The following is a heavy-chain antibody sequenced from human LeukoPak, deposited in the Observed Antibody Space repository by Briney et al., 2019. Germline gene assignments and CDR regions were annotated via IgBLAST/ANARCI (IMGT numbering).Heavy chain of an antibody. CDR3: ATAERILYGDNPYRRWDAFDI. V-gene: IGHV3-15*01. D-gene: IGHD4-23*01. CDR2: IRSKSTGGTT. Sequence: PGGSLRLSCAASGFTFSNAWMSWVRQAPGKGLEWVGRIRSKSTGGTTDYAAPVKGRFTIARDDSEKTLYLYMSSLKTEDTAVYYCATAERILYGDNPYRRWDAFDIWGQGTMVTVSS. CDR1: GFTFSNAW. J-gene: IGHJ3*02.